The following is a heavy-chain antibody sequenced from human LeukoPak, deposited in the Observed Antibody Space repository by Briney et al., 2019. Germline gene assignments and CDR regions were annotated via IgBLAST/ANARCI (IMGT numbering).Heavy chain of an antibody. CDR2: ISDSTGST. V-gene: IGHV3-23*01. Sequence: GGSLRLSCAASGVTFSNYAMSWVRQAPGKGLEWGSGISDSTGSTHYADSVKGRFTISRDNSKNTLYLQMNSLRAEDTAVYYCANSFISSWYSFDYWGQGTLVTVSS. D-gene: IGHD6-13*01. CDR3: ANSFISSWYSFDY. J-gene: IGHJ4*02. CDR1: GVTFSNYA.